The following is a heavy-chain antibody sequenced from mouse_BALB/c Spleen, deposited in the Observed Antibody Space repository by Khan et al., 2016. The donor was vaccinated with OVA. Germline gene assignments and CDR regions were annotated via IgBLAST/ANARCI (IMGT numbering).Heavy chain of an antibody. V-gene: IGHV1S41*01. CDR3: AMENYYGRTCYAMDY. Sequence: DLVKPGASVKLSCKASGYTFTNYWINWIKQRPGQGLEWIGRIAPGSGSSSYNEMFKGKATLTLDTSSSTAYIQLSSLSSEDSAVYFCAMENYYGRTCYAMDYWGQGTSVTVSS. D-gene: IGHD1-1*01. J-gene: IGHJ4*01. CDR2: IAPGSGSS. CDR1: GYTFTNYW.